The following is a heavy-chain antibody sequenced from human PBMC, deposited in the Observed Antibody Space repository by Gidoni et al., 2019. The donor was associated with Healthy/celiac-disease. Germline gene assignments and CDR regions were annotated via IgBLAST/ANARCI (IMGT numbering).Heavy chain of an antibody. CDR2: IWYDGSNK. V-gene: IGHV3-33*01. D-gene: IGHD5-18*01. Sequence: QVQLVESGGGVVQPGRSLRLSCAAAGFTFSSYGMHWVRQAPGKGLEWVAVIWYDGSNKYYADSVKGRFTISRDNSKNTLYLQMNSLRAEDTAVYYCARDIGPTGIQLWSRSPYYGMDVWGQGTTVTVSS. CDR3: ARDIGPTGIQLWSRSPYYGMDV. J-gene: IGHJ6*02. CDR1: GFTFSSYG.